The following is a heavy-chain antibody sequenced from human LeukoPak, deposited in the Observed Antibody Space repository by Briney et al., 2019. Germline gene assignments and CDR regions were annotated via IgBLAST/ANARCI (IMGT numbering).Heavy chain of an antibody. Sequence: GGSLRLSCAASGFTFSSYGMSWVRQAPGKGLEWVSATSTSGGSTYYAAPVKGRFTISRDDSKNTLYLQMNSLKTEDTAVYYCTPPGGRYGDYVSWGQGTLVTVSS. CDR1: GFTFSSYG. J-gene: IGHJ5*02. CDR2: TSTSGGST. D-gene: IGHD4-17*01. V-gene: IGHV3-23*01. CDR3: TPPGGRYGDYVS.